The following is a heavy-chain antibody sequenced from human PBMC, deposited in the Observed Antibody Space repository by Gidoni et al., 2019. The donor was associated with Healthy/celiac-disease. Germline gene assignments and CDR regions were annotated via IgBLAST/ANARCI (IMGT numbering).Heavy chain of an antibody. V-gene: IGHV1-18*01. CDR3: ARVQEFLESFYYYYYMDV. J-gene: IGHJ6*03. Sequence: QVQLVQSGAEVKKPGASVKVSCKASGYTFTSYGISWVRQAPGQGLEWMGWISAYNGNTNYAQKLQGRVTMTTDTSTSTAYMELRSLRSDDTAVYYCARVQEFLESFYYYYYMDVWGKGTTVTVSS. CDR1: GYTFTSYG. D-gene: IGHD3-3*01. CDR2: ISAYNGNT.